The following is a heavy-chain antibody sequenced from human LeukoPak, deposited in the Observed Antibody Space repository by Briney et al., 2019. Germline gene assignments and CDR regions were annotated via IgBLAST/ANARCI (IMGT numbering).Heavy chain of an antibody. J-gene: IGHJ4*02. CDR3: ARRVFVGVPAPIDY. Sequence: ASVKVSCKASGYTFADYYIHWVRQAPGQGLEWMGLINPNTGGTNYAQKFQGRVTMTRDTSIPTAYMELSRRRFDEPAVYACARRVFVGVPAPIDYWGQGNLVTVSS. CDR2: INPNTGGT. CDR1: GYTFADYY. V-gene: IGHV1-2*06. D-gene: IGHD2-2*01.